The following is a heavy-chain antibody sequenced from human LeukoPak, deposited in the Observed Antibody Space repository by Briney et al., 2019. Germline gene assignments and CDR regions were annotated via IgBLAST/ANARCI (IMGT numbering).Heavy chain of an antibody. J-gene: IGHJ4*02. Sequence: PGGSLRLSCAASGFTFSSYAMSWVRQAPGKGLEWVSAISGSGGSTYYADSVKGRFTISRDDSKNTLYLQMNSLRAEDTAVYYCARSIGGSYFFCDYWGQGTLVTVSS. CDR1: GFTFSSYA. CDR3: ARSIGGSYFFCDY. CDR2: ISGSGGST. D-gene: IGHD1-26*01. V-gene: IGHV3-23*01.